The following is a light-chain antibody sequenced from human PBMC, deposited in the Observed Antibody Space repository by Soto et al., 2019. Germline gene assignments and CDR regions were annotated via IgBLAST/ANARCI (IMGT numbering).Light chain of an antibody. CDR2: NTY. CDR3: AACDDSLNGPV. CDR1: RSNHGRNS. V-gene: IGLV1-44*01. Sequence: SVLTQPPSASGTPGQRVIISCSGSRSNHGRNSGNWYQQLPGTAPKLLIYNTYQRPLGVPDRFSGSKSGTSASLAISGLQSEDEGEYFCAACDDSLNGPVFGGGTKLTV. J-gene: IGLJ2*01.